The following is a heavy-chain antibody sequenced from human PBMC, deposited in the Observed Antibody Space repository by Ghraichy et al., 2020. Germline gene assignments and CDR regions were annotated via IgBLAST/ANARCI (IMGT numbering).Heavy chain of an antibody. CDR2: IYHSGST. CDR1: GYSISSGYY. CDR3: ARVDTVIIERPINWYFDL. Sequence: SETLSLTCTVSGYSISSGYYWGWIRQPPGKGLEWIGSIYHSGSTYYNPSLKSRVTISVDTSKNQFSLKLSSVTAADTAVYYCARVDTVIIERPINWYFDLWGRGTLVTVSS. V-gene: IGHV4-38-2*02. J-gene: IGHJ2*01. D-gene: IGHD4-17*01.